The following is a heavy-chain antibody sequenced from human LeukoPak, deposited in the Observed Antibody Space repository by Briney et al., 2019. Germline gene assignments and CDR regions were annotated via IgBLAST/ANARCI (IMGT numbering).Heavy chain of an antibody. Sequence: PSETLSLTCAVSGGSISSSNYYWGWIRQPPGKGLEWIGSIYYSGSTYYNPSLKSRVTISVDTSKDQFSLKLSSVTAADTAVYYCARIPLYGDYVVGDYWGQGTLVTVSS. CDR3: ARIPLYGDYVVGDY. CDR1: GGSISSSNYY. J-gene: IGHJ4*02. D-gene: IGHD4-17*01. CDR2: IYYSGST. V-gene: IGHV4-39*01.